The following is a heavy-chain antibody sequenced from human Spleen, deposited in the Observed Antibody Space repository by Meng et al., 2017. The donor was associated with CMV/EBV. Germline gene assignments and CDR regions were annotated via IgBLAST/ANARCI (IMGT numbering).Heavy chain of an antibody. CDR3: AKEITAIGSSLDY. CDR1: EFTFSNYA. J-gene: IGHJ4*02. V-gene: IGHV3-23*01. CDR2: ITASGGST. Sequence: GGSLRLSCAASEFTFSNYAMSWVRQAPGRGLAWVSAITASGGSTYYADSVKGRFTVSRDNSKKTLYLQMNSLKAEDTALYYCAKEITAIGSSLDYWGQGLLVTVSS. D-gene: IGHD3-10*01.